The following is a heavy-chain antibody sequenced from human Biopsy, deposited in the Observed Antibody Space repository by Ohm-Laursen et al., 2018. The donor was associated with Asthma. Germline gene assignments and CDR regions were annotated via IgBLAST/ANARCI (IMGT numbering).Heavy chain of an antibody. D-gene: IGHD2-2*01. CDR3: ARKAGSCISRTCYSLDF. CDR1: GGTFNTYV. V-gene: IGHV1-69*01. Sequence: SSVKVSCKSPGGTFNTYVIGWVRQAPGQGLEWMGGINSVFGTTTYPQKFQDRVTIIADDSTSTVYMELSSLRSEDTAVYYCARKAGSCISRTCYSLDFWGQGTLVTVSS. J-gene: IGHJ4*02. CDR2: INSVFGTT.